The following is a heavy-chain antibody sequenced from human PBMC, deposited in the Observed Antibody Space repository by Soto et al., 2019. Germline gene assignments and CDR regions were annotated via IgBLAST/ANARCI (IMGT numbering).Heavy chain of an antibody. CDR2: INHSGST. V-gene: IGHV4-34*01. Sequence: ETRSLTCAVYGGSFSGYYWTWIRQPPGKGLGGIGEINHSGSTNYDPSLKSRVTISVDTSKNQFSLKLSSVTAADTAVYYCARIRRYYDSSGYYRPGGYFDYWGQGTLVTVSS. D-gene: IGHD3-22*01. J-gene: IGHJ4*02. CDR3: ARIRRYYDSSGYYRPGGYFDY. CDR1: GGSFSGYY.